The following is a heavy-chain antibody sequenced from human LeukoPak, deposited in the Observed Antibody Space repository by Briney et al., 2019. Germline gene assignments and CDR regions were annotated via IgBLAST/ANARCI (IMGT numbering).Heavy chain of an antibody. J-gene: IGHJ4*02. CDR1: GFTFSNAW. D-gene: IGHD3-10*01. CDR3: GGELPPFDY. CDR2: IKSKTDGGTT. V-gene: IGHV3-15*01. Sequence: RSGGSLRLSCAASGFTFSNAWMSWVRQAPGKGLGWVGRIKSKTDGGTTDYAAPVKGRFTISRDDSRNTLYLQMNSLKTEDTAVYYCGGELPPFDYWGQGTLVTVSS.